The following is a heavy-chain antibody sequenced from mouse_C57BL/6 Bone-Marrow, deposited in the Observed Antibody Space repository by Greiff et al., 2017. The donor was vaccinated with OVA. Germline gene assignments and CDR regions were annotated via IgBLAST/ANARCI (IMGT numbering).Heavy chain of an antibody. CDR2: IDPETGGT. J-gene: IGHJ4*01. Sequence: QVQLKESGAELVRPGASVTLSCKASGYTFTDYEMHWVKQTPVHGLEWIGAIDPETGGTAYNQKFKGKAILTADKSSSTAYMELRSLTSEDSAVYYCTKVGSTMVTLYAMDYWGQGTSVTVSS. CDR1: GYTFTDYE. CDR3: TKVGSTMVTLYAMDY. D-gene: IGHD2-2*01. V-gene: IGHV1-15*01.